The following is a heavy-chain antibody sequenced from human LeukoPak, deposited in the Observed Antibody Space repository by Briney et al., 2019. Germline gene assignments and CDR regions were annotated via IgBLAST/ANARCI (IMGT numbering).Heavy chain of an antibody. J-gene: IGHJ4*02. D-gene: IGHD5-24*01. CDR3: ARDRYGDGFAHFDY. CDR2: IKCDSGGT. CDR1: GYTFTAYY. V-gene: IGHV1-2*02. Sequence: GASVKVSCKASGYTFTAYYMHWVRQAPGQGLEWMGWIKCDSGGTEYSRNYRGRVTMTRDTSITTAYMDLSRLTSDDTAVYYCARDRYGDGFAHFDYWGQGALVTVSS.